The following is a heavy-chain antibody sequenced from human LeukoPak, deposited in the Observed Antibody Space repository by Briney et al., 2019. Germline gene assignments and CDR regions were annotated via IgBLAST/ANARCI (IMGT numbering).Heavy chain of an antibody. CDR3: AINNYYDSSGYYHYFDY. CDR1: GFTFSSYS. Sequence: GGSLRLSCAASGFTFSSYSMNWVRQAPGKGLEWVSSISSSSSYIYYADSVKGRFTISRDNAKNSLYLQMNSLRAEDTAVYYCAINNYYDSSGYYHYFDYWGQGTLVIVSS. CDR2: ISSSSSYI. V-gene: IGHV3-21*01. J-gene: IGHJ4*02. D-gene: IGHD3-22*01.